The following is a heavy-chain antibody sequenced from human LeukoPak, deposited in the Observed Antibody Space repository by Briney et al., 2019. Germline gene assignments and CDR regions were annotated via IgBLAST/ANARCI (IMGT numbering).Heavy chain of an antibody. J-gene: IGHJ4*02. CDR2: ISGSGGST. CDR3: AKDGAYDSSGYSRFDN. V-gene: IGHV3-23*01. CDR1: GFTFSSYA. D-gene: IGHD3-22*01. Sequence: GGSLRPSCAASGFTFSSYAMSWVRQAPGKGLEWVSAISGSGGSTNYADSVKGRFTISRDNSKNTLYLQMNSLRVEDTAVYYCAKDGAYDSSGYSRFDNWGQGTLVTVAS.